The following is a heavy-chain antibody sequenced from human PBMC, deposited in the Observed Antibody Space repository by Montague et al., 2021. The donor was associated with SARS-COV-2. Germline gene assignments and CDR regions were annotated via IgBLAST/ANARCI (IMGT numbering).Heavy chain of an antibody. CDR2: VHDIESS. D-gene: IGHD3-16*01. J-gene: IGHJ4*02. V-gene: IGHV4-59*01. Sequence: ETLSLACTVSGGSISRYFWNWIRQTPGKGLEWMGYVHDIESSIYNPSLQSRITILLDTPKNQFSLRLNAVTAADTAVYYCARVTLGGRDGRTRQYDGLDSWGQGILVTVSS. CDR1: GGSISRYF. CDR3: ARVTLGGRDGRTRQYDGLDS.